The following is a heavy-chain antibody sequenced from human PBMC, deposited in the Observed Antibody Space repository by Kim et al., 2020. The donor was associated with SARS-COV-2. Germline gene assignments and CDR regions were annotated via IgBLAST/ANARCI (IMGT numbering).Heavy chain of an antibody. CDR2: INWNGGST. D-gene: IGHD7-27*01. CDR3: ARRSLTGYWYFDL. Sequence: GGSLRLSCAASGFTFDDYGMSWVRQAPGKGLEWVSGINWNGGSTGYADSVKGRFTISRDNAKNSLYLQMNSLRAEDTALYHCARRSLTGYWYFDLWGRGTLVTVSS. J-gene: IGHJ2*01. V-gene: IGHV3-20*01. CDR1: GFTFDDYG.